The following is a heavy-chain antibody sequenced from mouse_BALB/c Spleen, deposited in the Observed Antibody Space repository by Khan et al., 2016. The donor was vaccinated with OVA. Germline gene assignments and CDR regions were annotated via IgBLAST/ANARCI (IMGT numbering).Heavy chain of an antibody. V-gene: IGHV2-4-1*01. CDR3: ARNSYRYDFTY. J-gene: IGHJ3*01. CDR2: IWSGGTP. CDR1: GFSLITYG. D-gene: IGHD2-12*01. Sequence: QVQLKQSGPGLVQPSQNLSITCTVSGFSLITYGVHWVRQSPGKGLEWLGVIWSGGTPDYNEAFISRLSISKDNSNSQVFFNMNSLQSDDTAIYYCARNSYRYDFTYWGRGTLVTVSS.